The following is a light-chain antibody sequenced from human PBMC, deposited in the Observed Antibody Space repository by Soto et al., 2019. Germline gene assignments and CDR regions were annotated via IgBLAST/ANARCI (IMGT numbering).Light chain of an antibody. CDR3: QQYNNWPRT. CDR2: GAS. J-gene: IGKJ1*01. CDR1: PSVTSY. V-gene: IGKV3-15*01. Sequence: ELVLTQSPATLSLSPGERATLSCRASPSVTSYLAWYQQKPGQAPRLLIYGASTRATGIPARFSGSGSGTEFTLTISSLQSEDFAVYYCQQYNNWPRTFGQGTKVDIK.